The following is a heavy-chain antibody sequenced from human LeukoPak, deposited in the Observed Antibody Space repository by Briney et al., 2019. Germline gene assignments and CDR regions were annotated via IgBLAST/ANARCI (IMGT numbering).Heavy chain of an antibody. CDR3: ARGPTISETGYFDY. J-gene: IGHJ4*03. CDR1: GGSCSSYY. Sequence: SETLSLTCAVYGGSCSSYYWSWIRRSPGKGLEWIAEINHRGDTNYNPSVKSRVTISVDTSKNQFSLKVTSLTAADTAVYYCARGPTISETGYFDYWGQGTLVTVSS. D-gene: IGHD1-1*01. CDR2: INHRGDT. V-gene: IGHV4-34*01.